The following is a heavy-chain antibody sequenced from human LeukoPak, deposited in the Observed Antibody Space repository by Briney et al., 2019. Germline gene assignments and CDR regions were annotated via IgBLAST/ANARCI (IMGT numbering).Heavy chain of an antibody. V-gene: IGHV3-20*04. D-gene: IGHD3-3*01. Sequence: GGSLRLSCAASGFTFDDYGMSWVRQAPGKGLEWVSGINWNGGSTGYADSVKGRFTISRDNAKNSLYLQMNSLRAEDTALYYCATMADFWSGYYGGLDYWGQGTLVTVSS. CDR1: GFTFDDYG. CDR2: INWNGGST. CDR3: ATMADFWSGYYGGLDY. J-gene: IGHJ4*02.